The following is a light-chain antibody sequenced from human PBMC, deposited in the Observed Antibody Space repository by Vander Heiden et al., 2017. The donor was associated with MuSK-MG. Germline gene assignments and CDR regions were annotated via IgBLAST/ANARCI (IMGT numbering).Light chain of an antibody. CDR3: APCMDSGSWV. CDR1: SGSVSTSYY. J-gene: IGLJ2*01. Sequence: QTVVTQEPSFSVSPGWTVTLTCGLSSGSVSTSYYPSWYQQNPGQAPRTLIVSTNTRSSGVPDRFSGSILGTTAALTITGAQAEDEADYYCAPCMDSGSWVFGGGTKLTVL. V-gene: IGLV8-61*01. CDR2: STN.